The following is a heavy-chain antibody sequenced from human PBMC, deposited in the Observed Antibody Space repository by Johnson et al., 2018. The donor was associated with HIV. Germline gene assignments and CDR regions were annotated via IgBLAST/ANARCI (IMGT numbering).Heavy chain of an antibody. CDR1: GFTFSSHH. CDR3: ARRRYSTSWQEAFDI. V-gene: IGHV3-64*01. Sequence: VHLVESGGGLVQPGESLRLSCGASGFTFSSHHMHWVRQAPGKGLEHVSAISGNGGSTYYANSVKGRFTISRDNFKNTPYLQMGGLTAADMAVYYCARRRYSTSWQEAFDIWGRGTMVTVSS. CDR2: ISGNGGST. J-gene: IGHJ3*02. D-gene: IGHD6-13*01.